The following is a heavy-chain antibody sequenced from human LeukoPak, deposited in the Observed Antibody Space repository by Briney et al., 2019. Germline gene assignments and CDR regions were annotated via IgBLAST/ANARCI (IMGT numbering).Heavy chain of an antibody. D-gene: IGHD2-2*01. CDR3: ARTCSSTSCYEF. CDR2: INHSGST. J-gene: IGHJ4*02. V-gene: IGHV4-34*01. CDR1: GGSFSGNY. Sequence: SETLSLTCAVYGGSFSGNYWSWIRQPPGKGLEWIGEINHSGSTNYNPSLKSRVTISVDTSKNQFSLKLSSVTAADTAVYYCARTCSSTSCYEFWGQGTLVTVSS.